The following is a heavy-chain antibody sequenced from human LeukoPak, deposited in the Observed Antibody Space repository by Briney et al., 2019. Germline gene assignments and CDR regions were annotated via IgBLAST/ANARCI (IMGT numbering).Heavy chain of an antibody. D-gene: IGHD3-10*01. J-gene: IGHJ6*03. CDR2: IYYSGRT. CDR1: GASISSYY. CDR3: ARTILIWFGEILASPLYTDV. V-gene: IGHV4-59*12. Sequence: SETLSLTCTVAGASISSYYWSWIRHPPGKGLEWIGFIYYSGRTNYNPSLKGRVTISVDTTKNQFSLKLSSVTAADTAVYYCARTILIWFGEILASPLYTDVWGKGTTVTVSS.